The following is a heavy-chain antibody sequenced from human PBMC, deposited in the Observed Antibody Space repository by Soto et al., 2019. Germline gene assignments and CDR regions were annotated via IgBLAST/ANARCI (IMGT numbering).Heavy chain of an antibody. J-gene: IGHJ3*02. Sequence: GGSLRLSCAASGFTFSSYAMSWVRQAPGKGLEWVSAISGSGGSTYYADSMKGRFTISRDNSKNTLYLQMNSLRAEDTAVYYCAKGYNWDHDAFDIWGQGTMVTVSS. CDR2: ISGSGGST. V-gene: IGHV3-23*01. CDR3: AKGYNWDHDAFDI. D-gene: IGHD1-20*01. CDR1: GFTFSSYA.